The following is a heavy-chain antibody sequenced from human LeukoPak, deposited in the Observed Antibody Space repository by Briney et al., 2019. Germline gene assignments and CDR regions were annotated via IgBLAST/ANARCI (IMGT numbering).Heavy chain of an antibody. CDR3: ARGDYDYVWGSYRSPYYFDY. CDR1: GFTFSNYA. D-gene: IGHD3-16*02. Sequence: PGASLRLSCAASGFTFSNYAMSWVRQAPGKGLEWVSAISGSGGSTYYADSVKGRFTISRDNSKNTLYLQMNSLRAEDTAVYYCARGDYDYVWGSYRSPYYFDYWGQGTLVTVSS. V-gene: IGHV3-23*01. J-gene: IGHJ4*02. CDR2: ISGSGGST.